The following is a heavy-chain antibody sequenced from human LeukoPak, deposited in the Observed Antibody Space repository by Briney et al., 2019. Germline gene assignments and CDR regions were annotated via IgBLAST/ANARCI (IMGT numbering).Heavy chain of an antibody. CDR3: ARDREQWLGRRWFDS. J-gene: IGHJ5*01. V-gene: IGHV3-11*01. D-gene: IGHD6-19*01. CDR2: ISRSDSTI. Sequence: GGSLRLSCAASGFNLSDYYMTWIRPAPGKGLEWVSYISRSDSTIYYADSVKGRFTISRDNAKNSLYLQMNSLRAEDTAVYYCARDREQWLGRRWFDSWGQGTLVTVSS. CDR1: GFNLSDYY.